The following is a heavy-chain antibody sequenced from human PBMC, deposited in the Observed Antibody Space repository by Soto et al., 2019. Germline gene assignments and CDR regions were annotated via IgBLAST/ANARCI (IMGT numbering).Heavy chain of an antibody. CDR1: GFTFSSYG. J-gene: IGHJ4*02. D-gene: IGHD4-17*01. CDR2: IWYDGSNK. Sequence: QVQLVESGGGVVQPGRSLRLSCAASGFTFSSYGIHWVRQAPGKGLEWVAVIWYDGSNKYYADSVKGRFTISRDNSKNTLYLQMNRPRAEDTALYYCARVGYGDYPLDYWGQGTLVTVSS. V-gene: IGHV3-33*01. CDR3: ARVGYGDYPLDY.